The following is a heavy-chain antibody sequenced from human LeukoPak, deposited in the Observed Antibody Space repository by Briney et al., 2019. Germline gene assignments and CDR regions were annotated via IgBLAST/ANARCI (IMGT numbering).Heavy chain of an antibody. V-gene: IGHV3-49*04. D-gene: IGHD3-22*01. Sequence: PGGSLRLSCAASGFTFSSYAMHWVRQAPGKGLEWVGFIRSKAYGGTTEYAASVKGRFTTSRDDSKSIAYLQMNSLKTEDTAVYYCTRGGITMIVVAIDAFDIWGQGTMVTVSS. CDR3: TRGGITMIVVAIDAFDI. J-gene: IGHJ3*02. CDR1: GFTFSSYA. CDR2: IRSKAYGGTT.